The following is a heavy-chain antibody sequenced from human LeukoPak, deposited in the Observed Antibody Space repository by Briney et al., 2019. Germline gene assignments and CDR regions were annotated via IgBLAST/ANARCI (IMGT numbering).Heavy chain of an antibody. CDR1: GGSISSSSYY. CDR3: ARLLVGTLYYFDY. Sequence: SETLSLTCTVSGGSISSSSYYWGWIRQPPGKGLEWIGSIHYSGSTNYNPSLKSRVTISVDTSKNQFSLKLSSVTAADTAVYYCARLLVGTLYYFDYWGQGTLVTVSS. V-gene: IGHV4-39*01. D-gene: IGHD2-21*02. CDR2: IHYSGST. J-gene: IGHJ4*02.